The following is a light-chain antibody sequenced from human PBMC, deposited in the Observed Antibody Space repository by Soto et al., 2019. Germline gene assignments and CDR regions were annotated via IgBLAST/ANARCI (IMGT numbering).Light chain of an antibody. J-gene: IGKJ4*01. V-gene: IGKV1-5*01. CDR3: QQYDGN. CDR2: DAS. Sequence: DIQMTQSPSTLSASVGDRVTITCRASQSISTWLAWYQQKPGKVPKLLIYDASTLESGVPSRFSGSGSGTEFTRTISSLQPDDFATYYCQQYDGNFGGGTRVEIK. CDR1: QSISTW.